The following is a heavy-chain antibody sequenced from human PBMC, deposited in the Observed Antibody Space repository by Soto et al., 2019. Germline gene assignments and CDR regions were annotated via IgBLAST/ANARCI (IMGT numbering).Heavy chain of an antibody. V-gene: IGHV4-39*07. CDR3: ARTSYYDSTGYYNLDV. CDR1: GESISGTIYY. Sequence: SETLSLTCIVSGESISGTIYYWGWIRQPPGKGLEWIGRIYYSETTYYNPSLKSRVTISVDTSKNHFSLKLNSVNAADTADYYCARTSYYDSTGYYNLDVWGPGTTVTVSS. D-gene: IGHD3-22*01. CDR2: IYYSETT. J-gene: IGHJ6*02.